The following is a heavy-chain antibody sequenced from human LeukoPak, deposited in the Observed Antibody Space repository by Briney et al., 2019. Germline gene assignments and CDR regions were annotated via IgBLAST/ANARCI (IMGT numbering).Heavy chain of an antibody. CDR3: ARQESGSGSYLSYFDY. Sequence: SETLSLTCTVSGDSISSYYWSWIRQPPGKGLEWIGYIYYSGSTKYNPSLKSRVTISIDTSKNQFSLRLSSVTAADTAVYYCARQESGSGSYLSYFDYWGQGTLVTVSS. V-gene: IGHV4-59*08. CDR2: IYYSGST. CDR1: GDSISSYY. J-gene: IGHJ4*02. D-gene: IGHD3-10*01.